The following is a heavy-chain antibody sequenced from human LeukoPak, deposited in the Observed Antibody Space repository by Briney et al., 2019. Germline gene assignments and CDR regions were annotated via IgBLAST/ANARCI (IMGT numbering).Heavy chain of an antibody. J-gene: IGHJ4*02. Sequence: GGSLRLSCTASGFTFDDYAMHWVRQAPGKGLEWVSGISWNSGTIGYADSVKGRFTISRDNAKNSLYLQMNSLRPEDTALYYCAKDKVATAMVRYFDYWGQGTLVTVSS. CDR3: AKDKVATAMVRYFDY. D-gene: IGHD5-18*01. CDR2: ISWNSGTI. V-gene: IGHV3-9*01. CDR1: GFTFDDYA.